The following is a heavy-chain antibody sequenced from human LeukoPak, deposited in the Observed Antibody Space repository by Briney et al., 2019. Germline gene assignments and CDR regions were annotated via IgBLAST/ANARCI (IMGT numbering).Heavy chain of an antibody. CDR3: ARHDFWSGSTDY. D-gene: IGHD3-3*01. CDR2: INHSGST. CDR1: GGSFSGYY. J-gene: IGHJ4*02. Sequence: SETLSLTCAVYGGSFSGYYWSWIRQPPGKGLEWIGEINHSGSTNYNPSLKSRVTISVDTSKNQFSLKLSSVTAADTAVYYCARHDFWSGSTDYWGQGTLVTVSS. V-gene: IGHV4-34*01.